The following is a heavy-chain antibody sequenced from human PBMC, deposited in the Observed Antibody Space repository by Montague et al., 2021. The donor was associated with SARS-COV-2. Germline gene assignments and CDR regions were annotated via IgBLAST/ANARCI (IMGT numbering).Heavy chain of an antibody. J-gene: IGHJ5*02. Sequence: TLSLTCTVSGGSISSGGYYWSWIRQHSGKGLEWIGYIYYSGSTHYNPSLKCRVTISVDTSKNQFSLKLSSVTAADTAVYYCARAGSITIFGVVGWFDPWGQGTLVTVSS. CDR3: ARAGSITIFGVVGWFDP. D-gene: IGHD3-3*01. CDR1: GGSISSGGYY. CDR2: IYYSGST. V-gene: IGHV4-31*03.